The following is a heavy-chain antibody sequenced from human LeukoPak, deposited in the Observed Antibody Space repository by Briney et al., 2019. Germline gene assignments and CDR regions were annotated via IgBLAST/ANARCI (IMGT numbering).Heavy chain of an antibody. J-gene: IGHJ4*02. CDR2: IRSKAYGGTT. V-gene: IGHV3-49*03. Sequence: GGSLRLSCTASGFTFGDYAMSWFRQAPGKGLEWVGFIRSKAYGGTTEYAASVKGRFTISRDDSKSIAYLQMNSLKTEDTAVYYCTRDRKSYGDPSFDYWGQGTLVTVSS. CDR1: GFTFGDYA. CDR3: TRDRKSYGDPSFDY. D-gene: IGHD4-17*01.